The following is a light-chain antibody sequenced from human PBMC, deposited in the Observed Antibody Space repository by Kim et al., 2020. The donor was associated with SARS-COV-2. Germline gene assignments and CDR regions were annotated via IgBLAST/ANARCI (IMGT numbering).Light chain of an antibody. Sequence: EIVLTQSPGTLSLSPGERATLSCRASQRVSSSFLAWHQQKPDQAPRLLIYGASSRATGIPGRFSGSGSGTDFTPTISRLAPEDYAVYYCKQYGSSPTNFDQATKLEI. V-gene: IGKV3-20*01. CDR3: KQYGSSPTN. CDR1: QRVSSSF. CDR2: GAS. J-gene: IGKJ2*01.